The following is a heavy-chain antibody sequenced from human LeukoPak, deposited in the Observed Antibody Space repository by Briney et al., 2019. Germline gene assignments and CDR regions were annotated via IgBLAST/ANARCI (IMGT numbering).Heavy chain of an antibody. CDR1: GYTFTNYY. Sequence: ASVKVSCKASGYTFTNYYIHWVRQAPGHGLEWMGIIDPSGGSTSYAQKFQGRVTMTRDMSTGTVYMELSSLRSEDTAVYYCARDTGYSSSSDYWGQGTLVTVSS. D-gene: IGHD6-6*01. J-gene: IGHJ4*02. CDR3: ARDTGYSSSSDY. V-gene: IGHV1-46*01. CDR2: IDPSGGST.